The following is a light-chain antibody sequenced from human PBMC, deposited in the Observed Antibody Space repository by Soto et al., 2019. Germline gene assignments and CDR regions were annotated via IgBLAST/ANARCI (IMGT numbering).Light chain of an antibody. V-gene: IGKV3-11*01. CDR3: QQRSNWPPSLT. CDR1: QSVSSY. CDR2: DAS. J-gene: IGKJ4*01. Sequence: VITQAPATLSMSPGESSTLSCRASQSVSSYLAWYQQKPGQAPRLLIYDASNRATGIPARFSGSGSGTDFTLTVSSLEPEDFAVYYCQQRSNWPPSLTFGGGTKVDI.